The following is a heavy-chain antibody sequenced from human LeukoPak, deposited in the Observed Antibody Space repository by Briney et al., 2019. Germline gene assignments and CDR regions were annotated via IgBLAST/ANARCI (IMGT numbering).Heavy chain of an antibody. CDR3: AKEHSSGWPSLDS. D-gene: IGHD6-19*01. CDR1: GFIFSRYS. V-gene: IGHV3-30*18. Sequence: GGSLRLSCAASGFIFSRYSMYWVRQAPGKGLEWVALMSDDGRNKFYADSVKGRFSISRDNSMNMLYLQINSLRAEDTALYYCAKEHSSGWPSLDSWGQGTLVTVSS. J-gene: IGHJ4*02. CDR2: MSDDGRNK.